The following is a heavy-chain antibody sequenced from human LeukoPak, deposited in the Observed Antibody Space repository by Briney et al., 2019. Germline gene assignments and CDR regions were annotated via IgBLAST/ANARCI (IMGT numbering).Heavy chain of an antibody. J-gene: IGHJ4*02. CDR2: INPNSGGT. CDR1: GDTFTSYY. V-gene: IGHV1-2*02. D-gene: IGHD6-13*01. Sequence: ASVKVSCKASGDTFTSYYMHWVRQAPGQGLEWMGWINPNSGGTNYAQKFQGRVTMTRDTSISTAYMELSRLRSDDTAVYYCARVPRYSSSWGPRFDYWGQGTLVTVSS. CDR3: ARVPRYSSSWGPRFDY.